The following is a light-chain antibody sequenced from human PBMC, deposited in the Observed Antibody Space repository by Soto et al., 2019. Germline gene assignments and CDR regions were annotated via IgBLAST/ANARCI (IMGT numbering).Light chain of an antibody. Sequence: QSVLTQPPSVSGAPGQRVTIPCTGSSSNIGAGYDVHWYQQLPGTAPKLLIYGNNNRPSGVPDRFSGSRSGTSASLAITGLQAEDEADYYCQSYDSSLSGSNVFGTGTKLTVL. J-gene: IGLJ1*01. CDR2: GNN. CDR3: QSYDSSLSGSNV. V-gene: IGLV1-40*01. CDR1: SSNIGAGYD.